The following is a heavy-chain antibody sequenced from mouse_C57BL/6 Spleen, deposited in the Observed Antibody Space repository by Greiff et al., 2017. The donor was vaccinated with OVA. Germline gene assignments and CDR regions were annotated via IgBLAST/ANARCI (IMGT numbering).Heavy chain of an antibody. CDR2: IYPGDGDT. D-gene: IGHD2-1*01. J-gene: IGHJ4*01. Sequence: QVQLKESGAELVKPGASVKISCKASGYAFSSYWMNWVKQRPGKGLEWIGQIYPGDGDTNYNGKFKGKATLTADKSSSTAYMQLSSLTSEDSAVYFCARSEGNYYAMDYWGQGTSVTVSS. CDR3: ARSEGNYYAMDY. CDR1: GYAFSSYW. V-gene: IGHV1-80*01.